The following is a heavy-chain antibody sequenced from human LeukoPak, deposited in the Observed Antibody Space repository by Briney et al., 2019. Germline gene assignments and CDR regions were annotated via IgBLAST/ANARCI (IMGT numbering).Heavy chain of an antibody. Sequence: GGSLRLSCAASGFAFSTYSMNWVRQAPGKGLEGVAAINTRSKTYYADSVKGRFTMSRDNAKNSLYLQMNSLRAEDTAVYYCARETGCSSTSCYGEAFDIWGQGTMVTVSS. D-gene: IGHD2-2*01. CDR1: GFAFSTYS. CDR3: ARETGCSSTSCYGEAFDI. CDR2: INTRSKT. V-gene: IGHV3-21*01. J-gene: IGHJ3*02.